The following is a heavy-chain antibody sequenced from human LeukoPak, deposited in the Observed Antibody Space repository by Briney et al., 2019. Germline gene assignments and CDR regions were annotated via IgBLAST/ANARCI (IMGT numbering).Heavy chain of an antibody. Sequence: ASVKVSCKASGYTFTSYGISWVRQAPGQGLEWMGWISAYNGNTNYAQKLQGRVTMTTDTSTSTAYMELRSLRSDDTAVYYCARDRVVVVPAAMIHMDVWGKGTTVTVSS. CDR3: ARDRVVVVPAAMIHMDV. J-gene: IGHJ6*03. CDR2: ISAYNGNT. D-gene: IGHD2-2*01. CDR1: GYTFTSYG. V-gene: IGHV1-18*01.